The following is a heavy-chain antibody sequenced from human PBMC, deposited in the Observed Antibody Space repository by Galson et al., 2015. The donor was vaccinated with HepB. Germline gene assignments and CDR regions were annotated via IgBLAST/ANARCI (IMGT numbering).Heavy chain of an antibody. V-gene: IGHV3-9*01. CDR3: AKGPSSLGAVAGTHYYYYGMDV. D-gene: IGHD6-19*01. Sequence: SLRLSCAASGFTFDDYAMHWVRQAPGKGLEWVSGISWNSGSIGYADSVKGRFTISRDNAKNSLYLQMNSLRAEDTALYYCAKGPSSLGAVAGTHYYYYGMDVWGQGTTVTVSS. J-gene: IGHJ6*02. CDR1: GFTFDDYA. CDR2: ISWNSGSI.